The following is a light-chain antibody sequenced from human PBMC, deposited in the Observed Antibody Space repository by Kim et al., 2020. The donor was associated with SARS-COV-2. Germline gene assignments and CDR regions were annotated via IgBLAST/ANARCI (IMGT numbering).Light chain of an antibody. CDR1: QGISTY. V-gene: IGKV1-27*01. J-gene: IGKJ3*01. CDR3: QKYDSAPST. Sequence: AAVGDRVTSSCRASQGISTYVAWYQQKPGQVPKLLIYAASTLQSGVPSRFSGSGSGTDFTLTISSLQPEDVATYYCQKYDSAPSTFGPGTKVDIK. CDR2: AAS.